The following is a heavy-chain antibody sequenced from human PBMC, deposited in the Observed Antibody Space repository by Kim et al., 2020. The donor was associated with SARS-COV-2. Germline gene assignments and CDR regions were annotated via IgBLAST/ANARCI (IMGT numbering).Heavy chain of an antibody. CDR1: GGSFSGYY. J-gene: IGHJ2*01. D-gene: IGHD1-1*01. CDR3: ARCWNHIRRWYLEL. Sequence: SETLSLTCAVYGGSFSGYYWSWVRQPPGKGLEWIGVINHSGSTNYNPSLKSRVTILVDTSKNQFSLKLSPVTAADTAVYYCARCWNHIRRWYLELWGRGT. V-gene: IGHV4-34*01. CDR2: INHSGST.